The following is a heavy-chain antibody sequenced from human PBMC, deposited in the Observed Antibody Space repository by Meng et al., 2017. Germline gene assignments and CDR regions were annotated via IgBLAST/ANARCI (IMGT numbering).Heavy chain of an antibody. CDR3: ARRPGYSSGWYDY. D-gene: IGHD6-19*01. CDR2: IIPIFGTA. V-gene: IGHV1-69*01. CDR1: GGTFSSYA. Sequence: QVRLGHAGAEVKKPGASVKVACKDSGGTFSSYAISWVRQAPGQGLEWMGGIIPIFGTANYAQKFQGRVTITADESTSTAYMELSSLRSEDTAVYYCARRPGYSSGWYDYWGQGTLVTVSS. J-gene: IGHJ4*02.